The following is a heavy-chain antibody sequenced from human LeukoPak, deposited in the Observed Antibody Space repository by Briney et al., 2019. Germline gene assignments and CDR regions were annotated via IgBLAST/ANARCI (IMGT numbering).Heavy chain of an antibody. D-gene: IGHD2-2*01. CDR2: IIPIFGTA. CDR3: ASPPSRLYCSSTSCPFDY. Sequence: SVKVSCKASGGTFSSYAISWERQAPGQGLEWMGGIIPIFGTANYAQKFQGRVTITADESTSTAYMELSSLRSEDTAVYYCASPPSRLYCSSTSCPFDYWGQGTLVTVSS. CDR1: GGTFSSYA. V-gene: IGHV1-69*13. J-gene: IGHJ4*02.